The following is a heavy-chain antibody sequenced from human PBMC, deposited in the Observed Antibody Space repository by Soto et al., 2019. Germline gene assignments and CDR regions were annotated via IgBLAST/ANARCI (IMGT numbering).Heavy chain of an antibody. D-gene: IGHD5-18*01. CDR2: IKSKTDGGTT. Sequence: EVQLVESGGGLVKPGGSLRLSCAASGFTVSNAWMSWVRQAPGKGLEWVGRIKSKTDGGTTDYAAPVKGRFTISRDDSKNTLYLQMNSLKTEDTAVYYCTTDPLGEDTAMASHYWGQGTLVTVSS. V-gene: IGHV3-15*01. CDR1: GFTVSNAW. CDR3: TTDPLGEDTAMASHY. J-gene: IGHJ4*02.